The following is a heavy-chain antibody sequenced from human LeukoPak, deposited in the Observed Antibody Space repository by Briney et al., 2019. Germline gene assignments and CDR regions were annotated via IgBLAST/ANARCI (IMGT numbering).Heavy chain of an antibody. CDR3: ARAAGPMNY. V-gene: IGHV3-48*03. CDR2: ISSSATTI. CDR1: GFSFSSYA. J-gene: IGHJ4*02. D-gene: IGHD3-22*01. Sequence: GGSLRLSCAASGFSFSSYAMSWVRQAPGKGLEWLSDISSSATTIYYADSVKGRFTVSRDNAKNSLYLRMTSLRAEDTAVYYCARAAGPMNYWGQGTLVTVSS.